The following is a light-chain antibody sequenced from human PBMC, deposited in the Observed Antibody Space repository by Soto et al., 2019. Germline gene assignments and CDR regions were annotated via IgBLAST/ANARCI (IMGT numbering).Light chain of an antibody. V-gene: IGKV1-39*01. Sequence: YPPALSASVGDIVTITFLAEHGISTYLTWYQQKPVKAPKILIYATSSLQIGVPARFSASGSGTDFTLTISSLQPEDFATYYCQQSYSIPLTFGPGTKVDIK. CDR3: QQSYSIPLT. J-gene: IGKJ3*01. CDR1: HGISTY. CDR2: ATS.